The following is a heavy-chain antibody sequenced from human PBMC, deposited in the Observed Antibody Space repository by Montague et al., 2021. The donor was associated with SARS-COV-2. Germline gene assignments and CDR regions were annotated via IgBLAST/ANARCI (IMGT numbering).Heavy chain of an antibody. V-gene: IGHV4-39*01. D-gene: IGHD3-22*01. CDR2: IYYSGST. CDR1: GGSIRSSNHY. CDR3: ASPTYYYDSSGSDAFDI. Sequence: SETLSLTCTGFGGSIRSSNHYWGWISQPPGKGLEWIGSIYYSGSTYYNPSLKSRVTISVDTSKNQFSLKLSSVTAADTAVYYCASPTYYYDSSGSDAFDIWGQGTMVTVSS. J-gene: IGHJ3*02.